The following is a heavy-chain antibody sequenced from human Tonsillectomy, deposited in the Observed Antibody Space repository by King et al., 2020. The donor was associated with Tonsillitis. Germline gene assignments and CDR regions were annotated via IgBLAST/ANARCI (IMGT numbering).Heavy chain of an antibody. Sequence: QLVQSGAEVKKPGASVKVSCKASGYTFTGYYMHWVRQAPGQGLEWMGWINPNSGGTNYAQKFQGRVTMTRDTSISTAYMERSRRRSDDTAVYYCARDSLDFWSGYYRAYYYYYMDVWGKGTTVTVSS. CDR1: GYTFTGYY. J-gene: IGHJ6*03. CDR3: ARDSLDFWSGYYRAYYYYYMDV. CDR2: INPNSGGT. D-gene: IGHD3-3*01. V-gene: IGHV1-2*02.